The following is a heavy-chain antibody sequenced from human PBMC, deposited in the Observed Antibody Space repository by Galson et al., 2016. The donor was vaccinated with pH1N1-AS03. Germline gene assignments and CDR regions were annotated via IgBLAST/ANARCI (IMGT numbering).Heavy chain of an antibody. CDR2: VYQSGTT. D-gene: IGHD2/OR15-2a*01. V-gene: IGHV4-38-2*01. J-gene: IGHJ4*02. Sequence: TLSLTCAVSGLSITKGFQWAWIRQSPGTGLEWIGNVYQSGTTYYNPSLKSRVTISVDTSKNQFSLKLSSVTAADTAIYYCARLWFYGPYYFDYWGQGTLVTVSS. CDR1: GLSITKGFQ. CDR3: ARLWFYGPYYFDY.